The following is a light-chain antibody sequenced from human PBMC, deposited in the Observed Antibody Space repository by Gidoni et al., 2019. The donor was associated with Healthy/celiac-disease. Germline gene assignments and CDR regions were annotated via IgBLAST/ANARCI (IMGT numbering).Light chain of an antibody. V-gene: IGLV1-40*01. CDR2: GNS. Sequence: QSVLTQPPSVSGAPVQRVTISCTGSSSNIGAGYDVHWYQQLPGTAPKLLIYGNSNRPSGVPDRFSGSKSGTSASLASTGLQAEDEADYYCQSYDSSLSVVVFGGGTKLTVL. CDR3: QSYDSSLSVVV. CDR1: SSNIGAGYD. J-gene: IGLJ2*01.